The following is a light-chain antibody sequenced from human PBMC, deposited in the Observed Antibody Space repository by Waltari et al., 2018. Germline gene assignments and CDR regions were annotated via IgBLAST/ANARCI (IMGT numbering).Light chain of an antibody. CDR3: CSYAGSYTWV. CDR1: SRDVVGYNY. V-gene: IGLV2-11*01. CDR2: DVS. Sequence: QSALTQPRSVSGSPGQSVTISCTGTSRDVVGYNYVSWYHQHPGKAPKLMIYDVSKRPSGVPDRFSGSKSGNTASLTISGLQAEDEADYYCCSYAGSYTWVFGGGTKLTVL. J-gene: IGLJ3*02.